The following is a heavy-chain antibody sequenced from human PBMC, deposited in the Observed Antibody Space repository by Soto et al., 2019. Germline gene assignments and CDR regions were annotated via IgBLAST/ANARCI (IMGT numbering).Heavy chain of an antibody. J-gene: IGHJ6*02. Sequence: QVSCEACGGTFSSYAISWVRQAPGQGLEWMGGIIPIFGTANYAQKFQGRVTITADESTSTAYMELSSLRSEDTAVYYCASDCSSTSCYPPGPNYYYYGMDVWGQGTTVTVSS. CDR1: GGTFSSYA. D-gene: IGHD2-2*01. CDR2: IIPIFGTA. V-gene: IGHV1-69*01. CDR3: ASDCSSTSCYPPGPNYYYYGMDV.